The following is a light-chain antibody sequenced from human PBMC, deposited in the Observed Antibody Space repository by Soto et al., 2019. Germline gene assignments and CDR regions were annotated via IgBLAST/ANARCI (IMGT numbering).Light chain of an antibody. CDR3: QQYNDWPPIT. V-gene: IGKV3-15*01. CDR2: YAS. CDR1: QSVRNN. Sequence: IMMTQSPATLSVSPGESATLSCRASQSVRNNLAWYQHKPGQAPRLLIYYASTRATGIPARFSGSGSGTEFTLTISSLQSEDFALYYCQQYNDWPPITFGQGTRLEIK. J-gene: IGKJ5*01.